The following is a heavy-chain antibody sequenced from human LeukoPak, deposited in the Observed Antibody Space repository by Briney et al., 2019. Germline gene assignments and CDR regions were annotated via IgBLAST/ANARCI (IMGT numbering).Heavy chain of an antibody. CDR3: GASRQYVGAFDI. Sequence: GGSLRLSCAASGFTFSSYDLYWVRQAPGKGLEWISYISSSSTIIKYADSVRGRFTISRDDARESLYLQMSSLRADDTAIYYCGASRQYVGAFDIWGQGTLVTVSS. CDR1: GFTFSSYD. V-gene: IGHV3-48*03. CDR2: ISSSSTII. J-gene: IGHJ3*02. D-gene: IGHD3-16*01.